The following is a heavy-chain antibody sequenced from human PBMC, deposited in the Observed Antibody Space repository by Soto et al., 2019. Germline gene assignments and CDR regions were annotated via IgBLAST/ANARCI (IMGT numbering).Heavy chain of an antibody. D-gene: IGHD3-9*01. J-gene: IGHJ4*01. CDR2: ISNSNTYT. CDR1: GFTFRSYS. CDR3: AGNYDILSGYRN. V-gene: IGHV3-21*05. Sequence: GGSLRLSCAASGFTFRSYSMNWVRQAPGKGLEWVSYISNSNTYTNFADSVKGRFTISRDNAKNSLYLQMNSLRAEDTAVYYCAGNYDILSGYRNWGHGTKVTVSS.